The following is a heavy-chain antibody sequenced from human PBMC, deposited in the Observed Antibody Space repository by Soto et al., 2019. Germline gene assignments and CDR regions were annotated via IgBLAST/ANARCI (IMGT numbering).Heavy chain of an antibody. D-gene: IGHD3-10*01. CDR1: GGSISTYY. CDR2: IYYSGNT. Sequence: QVQLKESGPGLVKPSETLSLICAVSGGSISTYYWSWIRQPPGKGLEWIGYIYYSGNTNYNPSLKSRVTISVDTSKNQFSLRLSSVTAADTAVYYCARARRLGSYPDAFVIWGQGTMVSVSS. CDR3: ARARRLGSYPDAFVI. J-gene: IGHJ3*02. V-gene: IGHV4-59*01.